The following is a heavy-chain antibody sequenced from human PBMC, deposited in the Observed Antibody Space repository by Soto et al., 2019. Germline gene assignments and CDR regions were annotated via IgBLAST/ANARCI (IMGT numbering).Heavy chain of an antibody. D-gene: IGHD3-22*01. CDR3: SRYFAAYYYDSSGYSTDAFDI. J-gene: IGHJ3*02. CDR2: INPSGGSK. Sequence: ASVKVSCKASGYTFTSYYMHWVRQAPGQGLEWMGIINPSGGSKSYAQYFQGRVTMTRDTSTSTFYFELSSLRFEYTAVYYFSRYFAAYYYDSSGYSTDAFDIWGQGTMVTVSS. V-gene: IGHV1-46*03. CDR1: GYTFTSYY.